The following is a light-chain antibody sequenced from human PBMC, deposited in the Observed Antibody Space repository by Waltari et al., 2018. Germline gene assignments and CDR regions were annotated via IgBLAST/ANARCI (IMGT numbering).Light chain of an antibody. CDR1: QSVTSN. J-gene: IGKJ4*01. Sequence: ELVMTQSPATLSVSPGERATLSCRASQSVTSNLAWYQQKPGQAPRLLIYGASTRATGIPARFSGSGSGTEFTLTISSLQTEDFAVYHCQQYNKWPLTFGGGTKVEI. CDR2: GAS. V-gene: IGKV3-15*01. CDR3: QQYNKWPLT.